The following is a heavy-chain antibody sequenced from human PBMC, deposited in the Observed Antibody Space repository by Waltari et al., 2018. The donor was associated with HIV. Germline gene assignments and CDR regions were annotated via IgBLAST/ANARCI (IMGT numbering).Heavy chain of an antibody. CDR3: ARGREYQLLSGFDP. CDR1: GGSFSGSY. J-gene: IGHJ5*02. D-gene: IGHD2-2*01. V-gene: IGHV4-34*01. CDR2: INHSGST. Sequence: QLQLQQWGAGLLKPSEPLSLTCAVYGGSFSGSYWSWIRQPPGKGLEWIGEINHSGSTNYNPSLKSRVTISVDTSKNQFSLKLSSVTAADTAVYYCARGREYQLLSGFDPWGQGTLVTVSS.